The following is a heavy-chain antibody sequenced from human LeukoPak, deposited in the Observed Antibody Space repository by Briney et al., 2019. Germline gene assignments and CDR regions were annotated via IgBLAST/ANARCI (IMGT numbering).Heavy chain of an antibody. D-gene: IGHD6-13*01. V-gene: IGHV3-21*01. CDR3: AKAAAGRHYYYYGMDV. J-gene: IGHJ6*02. CDR1: AFSLNAYN. CDR2: ISYTGTYI. Sequence: GGSLRLSCAASAFSLNAYNMNWVRQAPGKGLEWVSSISYTGTYIYYADSVKGRFTISRDNSKNTLYLQMNSLRAEDTAVYYCAKAAAGRHYYYYGMDVWGQGTTVTVSS.